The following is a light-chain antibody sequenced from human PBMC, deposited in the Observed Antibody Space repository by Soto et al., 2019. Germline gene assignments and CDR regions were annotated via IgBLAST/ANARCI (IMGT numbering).Light chain of an antibody. J-gene: IGKJ3*01. V-gene: IGKV1-12*01. Sequence: DMQMTQSPSSVSASLGDRVTITCRASQDIHTWLAWYQQKPGQAPKLLIYGASHLQSGVPSRFSGSGSGTDFTLTISSLQSEDFATYYCQLANSFPFTFGPGTKVDVK. CDR3: QLANSFPFT. CDR2: GAS. CDR1: QDIHTW.